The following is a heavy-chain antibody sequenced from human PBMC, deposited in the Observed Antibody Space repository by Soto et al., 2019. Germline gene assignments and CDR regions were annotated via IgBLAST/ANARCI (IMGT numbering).Heavy chain of an antibody. V-gene: IGHV1-3*01. J-gene: IGHJ3*02. CDR3: ARDTEDIVVVVAASHSGAFDI. Sequence: XSVKVSCTAAGYSFTSYAMHWVRRAPGQRLEWMGWINAGNGNTKYSQKFQGRVTITRDTSASTAYMELSSLRSEDTAVYYCARDTEDIVVVVAASHSGAFDIRGQGTMVTV. D-gene: IGHD2-15*01. CDR1: GYSFTSYA. CDR2: INAGNGNT.